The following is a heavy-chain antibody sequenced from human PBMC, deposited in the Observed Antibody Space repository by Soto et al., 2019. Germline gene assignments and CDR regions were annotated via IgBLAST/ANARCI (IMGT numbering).Heavy chain of an antibody. Sequence: AGGSLRLSCAASGFTFSSYSMNWVRQAPGKGLEWVSSISSSSSYIYYADSVKGRFTISRDNAKNSLYLQMNSLRAEDTAVYYCARVQYSSGPFDYWGQGTLVTAPQ. CDR3: ARVQYSSGPFDY. CDR1: GFTFSSYS. J-gene: IGHJ4*02. D-gene: IGHD6-19*01. V-gene: IGHV3-21*01. CDR2: ISSSSSYI.